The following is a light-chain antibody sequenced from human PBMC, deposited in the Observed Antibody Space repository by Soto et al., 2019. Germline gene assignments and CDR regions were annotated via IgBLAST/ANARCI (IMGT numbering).Light chain of an antibody. V-gene: IGKV1-33*01. CDR3: QQYDNLPYT. J-gene: IGKJ2*01. CDR1: QDISNY. CDR2: DAS. Sequence: DIQMTQSPSSLSASVGDRVTSTCQASQDISNYLNWYQQKPGKAHKPLIYDASNLETGVPSRFSGSGSGTDFTFTISSLQPEDISTYYCQQYDNLPYTFGQGTNLEIK.